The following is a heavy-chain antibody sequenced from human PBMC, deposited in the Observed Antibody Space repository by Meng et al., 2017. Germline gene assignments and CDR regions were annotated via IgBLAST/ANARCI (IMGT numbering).Heavy chain of an antibody. CDR2: AYYRSKWYH. CDR3: ARGSYSFDS. V-gene: IGHV6-1*01. D-gene: IGHD1-26*01. Sequence: QLQQSGRGLVKASQPLSLICAISGDSVSSNSAAWNWIRQSPSRGLEWLGRAYYRSKWYHDYAESVKSRISIDPDTSKNQFSLQLRSVTPEDSVVYYCARGSYSFDSWGQRTLVTVSS. CDR1: GDSVSSNSAA. J-gene: IGHJ4*02.